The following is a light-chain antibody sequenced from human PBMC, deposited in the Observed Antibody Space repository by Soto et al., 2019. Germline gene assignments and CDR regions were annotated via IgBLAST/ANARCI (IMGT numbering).Light chain of an antibody. V-gene: IGLV2-14*01. CDR2: EVI. CDR1: SSDVGGYNY. CDR3: SSYTTRNTWV. J-gene: IGLJ3*02. Sequence: QSALTQPASVSGSPGQSIAISCTGTSSDVGGYNYVSWYQQHPGKAPKLMIYEVINRPSGVSNRFSGSKSDNTASLTISGLQAEDEADYYCSSYTTRNTWVFGGGTKLTVL.